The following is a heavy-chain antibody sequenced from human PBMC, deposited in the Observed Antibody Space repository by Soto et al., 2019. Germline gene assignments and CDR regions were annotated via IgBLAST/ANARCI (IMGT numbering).Heavy chain of an antibody. V-gene: IGHV1-8*01. Sequence: GASVKVSCKASGYTFTSYDIYWVRQATGQGLEWMGWMNPNTGNSGYAQKFQGRVTMTSDTSISTAHMELSSLRSGDTAVYYCARRAETNGWNVFGADKYYFDFWGQGTLVTVSS. CDR3: ARRAETNGWNVFGADKYYFDF. D-gene: IGHD1-1*01. CDR2: MNPNTGNS. CDR1: GYTFTSYD. J-gene: IGHJ4*02.